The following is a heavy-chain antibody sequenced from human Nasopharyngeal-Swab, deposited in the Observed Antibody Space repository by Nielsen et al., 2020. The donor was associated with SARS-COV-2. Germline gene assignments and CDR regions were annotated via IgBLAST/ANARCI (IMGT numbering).Heavy chain of an antibody. CDR3: ATPTVSNGDY. J-gene: IGHJ4*02. V-gene: IGHV3-21*01. CDR2: ISSSSYI. D-gene: IGHD4-17*01. CDR1: GFTFSSYS. Sequence: LSLTCAASGFTFSSYSMNWVRQAPGKGLEWVSSISSSSYIYYADSVKGRFTISRDNAKNSLYLQMNSLRAEDTAVYYCATPTVSNGDYWGQGTLVTVSS.